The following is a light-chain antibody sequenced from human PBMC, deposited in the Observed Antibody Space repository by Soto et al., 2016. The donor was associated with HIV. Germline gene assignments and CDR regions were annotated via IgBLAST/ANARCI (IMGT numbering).Light chain of an antibody. Sequence: DIQMTQSPSSLSTSVGDRVTITCRASQSISNYLNWFQQKPGKAPKLLIYATSGLQSGVPSRFSGSGSGTEFTLTISSLQPEDFATYYCQQYDDYPYTFGQGTKLEIK. CDR2: ATS. J-gene: IGKJ2*01. CDR1: QSISNY. CDR3: QQYDDYPYT. V-gene: IGKV1-16*01.